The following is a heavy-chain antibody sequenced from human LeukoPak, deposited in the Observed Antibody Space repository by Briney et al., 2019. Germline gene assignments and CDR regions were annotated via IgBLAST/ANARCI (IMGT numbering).Heavy chain of an antibody. CDR2: IRSDGNKH. CDR3: ARDLQSGAAAATGY. CDR1: GFTFRNYG. J-gene: IGHJ4*02. D-gene: IGHD6-13*01. Sequence: PGGSLTLSCAASGFTFRNYGMHWVRQAPGKGLEWVAFIRSDGNKHYYADSVNGRFTISRDNSKNTLYLQMVSLRAEDTAVYYCARDLQSGAAAATGYWGQGTLVTVSS. V-gene: IGHV3-30*02.